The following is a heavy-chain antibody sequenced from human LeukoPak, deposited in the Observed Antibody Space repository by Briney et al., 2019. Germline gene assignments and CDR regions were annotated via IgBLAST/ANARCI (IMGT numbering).Heavy chain of an antibody. CDR2: IGTAGDT. CDR3: ARGGWFGELLRPFDY. J-gene: IGHJ4*02. CDR1: GFTFSNYD. Sequence: GGSLRLSCAVSGFTFSNYDMHWVRQATGKGLEWVSAIGTAGDTYYSGSVKGRFTISRENAKNSLYLQMNSLKAGDTAVYYCARGGWFGELLRPFDYWGQGSLVTVSS. V-gene: IGHV3-13*01. D-gene: IGHD3-10*01.